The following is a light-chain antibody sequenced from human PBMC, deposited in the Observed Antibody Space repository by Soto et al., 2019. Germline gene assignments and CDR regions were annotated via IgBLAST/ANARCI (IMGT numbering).Light chain of an antibody. CDR2: AVT. Sequence: QSALTQPRSVSGSPGQSVTISCTGTSSDVGGYNYVSWYQQYPGKAPKVMIYAVTKRPSGVPDRISGSKSGNTASLTISGLQAVDEADYFCCSYAGSYTHYVFGTGTKLTVL. V-gene: IGLV2-11*01. J-gene: IGLJ1*01. CDR1: SSDVGGYNY. CDR3: CSYAGSYTHYV.